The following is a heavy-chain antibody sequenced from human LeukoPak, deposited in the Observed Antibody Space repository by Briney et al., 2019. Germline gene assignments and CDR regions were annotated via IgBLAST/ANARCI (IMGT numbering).Heavy chain of an antibody. CDR2: IYYSGST. V-gene: IGHV4-31*03. Sequence: SQTLSLTCTVSGGSISSGGYYWSWIRQHPGKGLGWIGYIYYSGSTYYNPSLKSRVTISVDTSKNQFSLKLSSVTAADTAVYYCASEGSYGDYYFDYWGQGTLVTVSS. D-gene: IGHD4-17*01. CDR1: GGSISSGGYY. J-gene: IGHJ4*02. CDR3: ASEGSYGDYYFDY.